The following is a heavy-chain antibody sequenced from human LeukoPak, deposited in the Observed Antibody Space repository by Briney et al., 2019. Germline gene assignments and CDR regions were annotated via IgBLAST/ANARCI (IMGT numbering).Heavy chain of an antibody. V-gene: IGHV1-69*13. CDR2: IIPIFGTA. CDR3: ARTVGDDYYYYYGMDV. D-gene: IGHD2-21*01. Sequence: SVKVSCKASGGAFSSYAISWVRQAPGQGLEWMGGIIPIFGTANYAQKFQGRVTITADESTSTAYMELSSLRSEDTAVYYCARTVGDDYYYYYGMDVWGKGTTVTVSS. J-gene: IGHJ6*04. CDR1: GGAFSSYA.